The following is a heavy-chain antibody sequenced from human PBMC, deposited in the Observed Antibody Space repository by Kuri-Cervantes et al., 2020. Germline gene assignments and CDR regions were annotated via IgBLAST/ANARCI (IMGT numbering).Heavy chain of an antibody. CDR2: IIPIFGTA. D-gene: IGHD3-10*01. Sequence: SVKVSCKASGGTFSSYAISWVQQAPGQGLEWMGGIIPIFGTANYAQKFQGRVTITADESTSTAYMELSSLRSEDTAVYYCATEHRLLWFGELSRYYYYGMDVWGQGTTVTVSS. J-gene: IGHJ6*02. CDR1: GGTFSSYA. CDR3: ATEHRLLWFGELSRYYYYGMDV. V-gene: IGHV1-69*13.